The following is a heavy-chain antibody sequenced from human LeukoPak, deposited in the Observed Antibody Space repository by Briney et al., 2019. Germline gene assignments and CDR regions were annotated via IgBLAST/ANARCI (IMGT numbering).Heavy chain of an antibody. CDR2: IKQDGSEK. CDR1: GFTFDDYA. V-gene: IGHV3-7*01. CDR3: ASYLNEDFDY. J-gene: IGHJ4*02. D-gene: IGHD2-2*01. Sequence: GGSLRLSCATSGFTFDDYAMHWVRQAPGKGLEWVANIKQDGSEKYYVDSVKGRFTISRDNAKNSLYLQMNSLRAEDTAVYYCASYLNEDFDYWGQGTLVTVSS.